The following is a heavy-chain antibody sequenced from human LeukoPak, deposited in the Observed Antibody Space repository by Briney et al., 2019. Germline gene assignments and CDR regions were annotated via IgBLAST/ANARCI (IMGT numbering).Heavy chain of an antibody. D-gene: IGHD1-26*01. Sequence: SETLSLTCTVSGGSVSSGSYYWSWIRQPPGKGLEWIGYIYYSGSTNYNPSLKSRVTISVDTSKNQFSLKLSSVTAADTAVYYCARAGYSGSYFFDYWGQGTLVTVSS. V-gene: IGHV4-61*01. CDR2: IYYSGST. CDR1: GGSVSSGSYY. J-gene: IGHJ4*02. CDR3: ARAGYSGSYFFDY.